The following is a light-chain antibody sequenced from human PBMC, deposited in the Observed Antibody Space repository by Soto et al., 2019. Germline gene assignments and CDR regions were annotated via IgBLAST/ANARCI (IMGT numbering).Light chain of an antibody. V-gene: IGKV1-27*01. CDR2: AAS. CDR1: QDIRNF. J-gene: IGKJ3*01. Sequence: DLPMTQSPTSLSASVGDRVTITCRASQDIRNFVAWYQQKPGKAPKLLIYAASTLQSGVPSRFSDSGSGTDFTLTINSLQPEDVATYSCQKYSSVPVFGPGTKVEIK. CDR3: QKYSSVPV.